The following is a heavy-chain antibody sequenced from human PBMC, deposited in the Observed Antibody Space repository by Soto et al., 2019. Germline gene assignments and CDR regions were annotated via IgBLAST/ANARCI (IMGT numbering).Heavy chain of an antibody. CDR2: IYYSGST. CDR1: GGSISSSSYY. CDR3: AVLVNDYGGKNFDY. V-gene: IGHV4-39*01. Sequence: QLQLQESGPGLVKPSETLSLTCAVSGGSISSSSYYWGWIRQPPGKGLEWIGSIYYSGSTYYNPSLKSRVTISVDTSKNQFSLKLSSVTAADTAVYYCAVLVNDYGGKNFDYWGQGTLVTVSS. J-gene: IGHJ4*02. D-gene: IGHD4-17*01.